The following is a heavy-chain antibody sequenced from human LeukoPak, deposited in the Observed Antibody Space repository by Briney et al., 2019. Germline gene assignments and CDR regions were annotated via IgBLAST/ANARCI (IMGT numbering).Heavy chain of an antibody. CDR1: GFTFSNYA. CDR2: ICGHGISV. Sequence: GGSLRLSCEASGFTFSNYAMSWVRQAPGKGLEWVSGICGHGISVYYADYVKGRFTISRDNSKSTLYLVMNSLRAEDTAVSYCAKEDGTYGSGRYYYFDYWGQGTLVTVSS. D-gene: IGHD3-10*01. V-gene: IGHV3-23*01. J-gene: IGHJ4*02. CDR3: AKEDGTYGSGRYYYFDY.